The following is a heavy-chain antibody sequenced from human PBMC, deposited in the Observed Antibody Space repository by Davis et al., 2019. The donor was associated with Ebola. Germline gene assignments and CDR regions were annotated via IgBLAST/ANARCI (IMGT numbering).Heavy chain of an antibody. V-gene: IGHV1-69*13. D-gene: IGHD1-26*01. CDR2: IIPMFGTA. Sequence: SVKVSCKASGGTFSSYTISWVRQAPGQGLEWMGGIIPMFGTANYAQKFQGRVTITADEYTSTAYMELSSLRSDDTAVYYCARCRNSGSYYAFGYWGQGTLVTVSS. CDR3: ARCRNSGSYYAFGY. J-gene: IGHJ4*02. CDR1: GGTFSSYT.